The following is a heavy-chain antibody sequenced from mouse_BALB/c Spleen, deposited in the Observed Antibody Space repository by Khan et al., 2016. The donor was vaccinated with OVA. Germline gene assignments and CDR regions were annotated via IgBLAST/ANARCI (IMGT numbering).Heavy chain of an antibody. V-gene: IGHV1S136*01. CDR1: GYTFTNYV. J-gene: IGHJ2*01. Sequence: EVQLQQSGPELVKPGASVKMSCKASGYTFTNYVLHWVKQKPGQGLEWIGYINPYNGGTKYNEKFKGKATLASDRSSITAYMELRSLTSEDAAVDYCARGNWQSYYFDYGGQGTTLTLSS. D-gene: IGHD4-1*01. CDR2: INPYNGGT. CDR3: ARGNWQSYYFDY.